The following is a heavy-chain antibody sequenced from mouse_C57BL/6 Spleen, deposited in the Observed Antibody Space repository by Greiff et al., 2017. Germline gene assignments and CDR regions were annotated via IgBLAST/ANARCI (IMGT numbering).Heavy chain of an antibody. V-gene: IGHV5-17*01. Sequence: EVHLVESGGGLVKPGGSLKLSCAASGFTFSDYGMHWVRQAPEKGLEWVAYISSGSSTIYYADTVTGRFTISRDNAKNTLFLQMTSLRSEDTAMYYCARRDYDAMDYWGQGTSGTVSS. CDR1: GFTFSDYG. J-gene: IGHJ4*01. CDR3: ARRDYDAMDY. CDR2: ISSGSSTI.